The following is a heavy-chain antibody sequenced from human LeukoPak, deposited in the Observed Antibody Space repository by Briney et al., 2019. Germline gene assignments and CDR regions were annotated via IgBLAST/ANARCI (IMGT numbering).Heavy chain of an antibody. V-gene: IGHV4-34*01. CDR2: INHSGST. Sequence: SETLSLTCAVYGGSFSGYYWSWIRQPPGKGLEWIGEINHSGSTNYNPSLKSRVTISVDTSKNQFSLKLSSVTAADTAVYYCARAIEQYSSGWYYFDYWGQGTLVTVSS. CDR3: ARAIEQYSSGWYYFDY. J-gene: IGHJ4*02. D-gene: IGHD6-19*01. CDR1: GGSFSGYY.